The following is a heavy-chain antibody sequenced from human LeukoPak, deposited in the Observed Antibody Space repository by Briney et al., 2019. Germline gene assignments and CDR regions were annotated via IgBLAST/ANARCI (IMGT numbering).Heavy chain of an antibody. Sequence: SETLSLTCAVSGGSFSGYYWTWIRQPPGKGLEWIGEINHSGSANYNPSLKSRVTISLDTSKNQFSLKLSPVTAADTAVYYCARGQGTVTTHWGQGTLVTVSS. J-gene: IGHJ4*02. V-gene: IGHV4-34*01. CDR2: INHSGSA. CDR3: ARGQGTVTTH. D-gene: IGHD4-17*01. CDR1: GGSFSGYY.